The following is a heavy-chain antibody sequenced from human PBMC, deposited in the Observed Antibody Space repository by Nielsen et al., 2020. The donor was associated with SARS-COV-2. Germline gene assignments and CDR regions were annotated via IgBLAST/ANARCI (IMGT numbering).Heavy chain of an antibody. CDR1: GFSFSSYS. D-gene: IGHD6-13*01. CDR3: AREEQHPSQN. V-gene: IGHV3-21*04. J-gene: IGHJ4*02. Sequence: GGSLRLSCAASGFSFSSYSMNWVRQAPGKGLEWVSCITSRNNYIYYADSVKGRFTISRDNAKNSLYLQMNSLRAEDTAVYYCAREEQHPSQNWGQGTLVTVSS. CDR2: ITSRNNYI.